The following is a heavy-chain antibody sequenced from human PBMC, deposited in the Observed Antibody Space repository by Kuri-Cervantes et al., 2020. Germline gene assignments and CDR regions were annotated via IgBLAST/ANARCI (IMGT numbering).Heavy chain of an antibody. J-gene: IGHJ4*02. V-gene: IGHV3-30*03. CDR3: ASSSGYYDY. Sequence: LSLTCAASGFTFSSYGMHWVRQAPGKGLEWVAVISYDGSNKYHADSVKGRFTISRDNSKNTLYLQMNSLRAEDTAVYYCASSSGYYDYWGQGTLVTVSS. CDR1: GFTFSSYG. D-gene: IGHD3-22*01. CDR2: ISYDGSNK.